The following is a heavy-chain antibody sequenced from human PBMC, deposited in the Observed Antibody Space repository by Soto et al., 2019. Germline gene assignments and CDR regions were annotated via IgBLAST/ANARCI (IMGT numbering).Heavy chain of an antibody. CDR1: GYSFTDYH. Sequence: ASVKVSCKASGYSFTDYHIHWVRQAPGQGLEWMGGIIPIFGTANYAQKFQGRVTITADESTSTAYMELSSLRSEDTAVYYCARASIVVVTAGMDVWGQGTTVTVSS. D-gene: IGHD2-21*02. J-gene: IGHJ6*02. CDR3: ARASIVVVTAGMDV. V-gene: IGHV1-69*13. CDR2: IIPIFGTA.